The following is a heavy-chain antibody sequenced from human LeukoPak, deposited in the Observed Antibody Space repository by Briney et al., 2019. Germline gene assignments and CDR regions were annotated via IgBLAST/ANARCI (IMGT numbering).Heavy chain of an antibody. V-gene: IGHV4-38-2*02. CDR2: FHRGRI. Sequence: PSETLSLTCKVSGYPIGLDYYWVWIQQAPGRGLQWIGGFHRGRIQYNSALKSRVTISIDSSKNQFSLRMWPVTAADTAFYFCARAPSTYESGNGYPNLGWLDPWGQGALVTVSS. J-gene: IGHJ5*02. CDR3: ARAPSTYESGNGYPNLGWLDP. D-gene: IGHD5-24*01. CDR1: GYPIGLDYY.